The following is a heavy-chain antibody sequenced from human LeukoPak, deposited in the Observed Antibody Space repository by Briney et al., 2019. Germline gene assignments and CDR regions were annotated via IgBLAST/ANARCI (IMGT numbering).Heavy chain of an antibody. Sequence: NPGGSLRLSCAASGFTFSNAWMSWVRQAPGKGLEWVGRIKSKTDGGTTDYAAPVKGRFTISRDNAKNSLYLQMNSLRAEDTAVYYCARAGESGLYYFDYWGQGTLVTVSS. CDR2: IKSKTDGGTT. J-gene: IGHJ4*02. CDR3: ARAGESGLYYFDY. CDR1: GFTFSNAW. D-gene: IGHD3-16*01. V-gene: IGHV3-15*01.